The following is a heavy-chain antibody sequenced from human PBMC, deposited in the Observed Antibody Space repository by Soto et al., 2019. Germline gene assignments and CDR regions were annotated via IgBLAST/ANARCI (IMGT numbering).Heavy chain of an antibody. V-gene: IGHV3-33*01. CDR3: AREAFQQPFFDY. CDR1: GFTFSTYG. Sequence: QVQLVESGGGVVQPGRSLRLSCAASGFTFSTYGMHWVRRAPGKGLEWVAVIWYDGSNKYYADSVKGRFTISRDNSKNTLYLQKNSLRAEDTAVYYCAREAFQQPFFDYWGQGTLVTVSS. CDR2: IWYDGSNK. J-gene: IGHJ4*02. D-gene: IGHD6-13*01.